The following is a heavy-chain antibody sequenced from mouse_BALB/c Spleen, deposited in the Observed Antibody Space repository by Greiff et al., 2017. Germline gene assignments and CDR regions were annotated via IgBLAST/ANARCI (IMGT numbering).Heavy chain of an antibody. J-gene: IGHJ3*01. CDR3: ARGGEDRSQRAWFAY. Sequence: EVQGVESGGGLVKPGGSLKLSCAASGFTFSDYYMYWVRQTPEKRLEWVATISDGGSYTYYPDSVKGRFTISRDNAKNNLYLQMSSLKSEDTAMYYCARGGEDRSQRAWFAYWGQGTLVTVSA. V-gene: IGHV5-4*02. CDR1: GFTFSDYY. D-gene: IGHD2-13*01. CDR2: ISDGGSYT.